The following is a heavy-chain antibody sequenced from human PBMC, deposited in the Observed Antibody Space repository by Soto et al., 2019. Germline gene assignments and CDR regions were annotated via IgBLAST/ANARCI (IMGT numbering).Heavy chain of an antibody. J-gene: IGHJ5*02. V-gene: IGHV2-5*02. Sequence: SGPTLVNPTQTLTLTCTFSGFSLSTSGVGVGWIRQPPGKALEWLALIYWDDDKRYSPSLKSRLTITKDTSKNQVVLTMTNSDPVDTATNYSAHTSGDYLGSGSYYNAISPRWFDPWGQGTLVTVSS. CDR2: IYWDDDK. CDR3: AHTSGDYLGSGSYYNAISPRWFDP. CDR1: GFSLSTSGVG. D-gene: IGHD3-10*01.